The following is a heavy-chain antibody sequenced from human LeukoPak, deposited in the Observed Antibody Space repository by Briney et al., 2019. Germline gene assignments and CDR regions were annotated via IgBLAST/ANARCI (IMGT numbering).Heavy chain of an antibody. J-gene: IGHJ4*02. CDR2: IYSSGST. V-gene: IGHV4-61*02. CDR1: GGSISSGTYY. Sequence: SETLSLTFTVSGGSISSGTYYWSWIRQSAGKGLEWIGRIYSSGSTNYSPSLKSRVTISGDTSKNQFSLKLSSVTAADTAVYYCARGYPYGDHPQYYFDYWGQGTLVTVSS. CDR3: ARGYPYGDHPQYYFDY. D-gene: IGHD4-17*01.